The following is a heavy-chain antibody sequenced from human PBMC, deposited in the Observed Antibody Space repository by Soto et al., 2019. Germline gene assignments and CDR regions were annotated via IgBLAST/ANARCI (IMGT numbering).Heavy chain of an antibody. D-gene: IGHD6-19*01. CDR1: GYSFTDYY. CDR2: INPKSGGT. J-gene: IGHJ4*02. Sequence: QVQLVQSGAEVKKPGASVKVSCKASGYSFTDYYLHWVRQAPGQGLEYLGWINPKSGGTSYPQKFQGRVTMTRATSINTAYMELSRLRSDDTALYFCARDVAGDDYFDSWGQGTLFTVSS. V-gene: IGHV1-2*02. CDR3: ARDVAGDDYFDS.